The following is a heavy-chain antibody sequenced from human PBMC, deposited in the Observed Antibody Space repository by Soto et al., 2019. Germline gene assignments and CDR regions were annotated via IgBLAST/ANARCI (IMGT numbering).Heavy chain of an antibody. CDR1: GGSISSSSYY. CDR2: IYYSGNT. CDR3: ANYPTTVTSDY. J-gene: IGHJ4*02. D-gene: IGHD4-17*01. Sequence: TLSLTCTVSGGSISSSSYYWGWIRQPPGKGLEWIGSIYYSGNTYYNPSLKSRVTISVDTSKNQFSLKLRSVTAADTAVYYCANYPTTVTSDYWGQGTLVTVSS. V-gene: IGHV4-39*07.